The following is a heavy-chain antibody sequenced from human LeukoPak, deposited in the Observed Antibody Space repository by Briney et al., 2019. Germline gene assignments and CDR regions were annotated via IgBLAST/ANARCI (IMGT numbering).Heavy chain of an antibody. CDR2: FDPEDGET. Sequence: ASVKVSCKVSGYTLTELSMHWVRQAPGKGLEWMGGFDPEDGETIYAQKFQGRVTMTEDTSTDTAYMELSSLRSEDTAVYYCATISSHVRNEGYWGQGTLVTVPS. J-gene: IGHJ4*02. V-gene: IGHV1-24*01. CDR1: GYTLTELS. D-gene: IGHD2-8*01. CDR3: ATISSHVRNEGY.